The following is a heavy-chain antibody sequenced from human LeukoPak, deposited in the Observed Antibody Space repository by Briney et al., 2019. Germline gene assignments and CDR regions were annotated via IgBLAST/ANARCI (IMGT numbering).Heavy chain of an antibody. CDR2: IDPNSGGP. D-gene: IGHD6-19*01. CDR3: SRASIAVAAVAGY. CDR1: GYSFIGYH. V-gene: IGHV1-2*02. Sequence: ASVKVSCKASGYSFIGYHRHGVRQAPGQGLEGMGWIDPNSGGPNYAQKFQGRVTMTRDTSITTVYMELSRLRSDDTAVYYCSRASIAVAAVAGYWGQGTLVTVSS. J-gene: IGHJ1*01.